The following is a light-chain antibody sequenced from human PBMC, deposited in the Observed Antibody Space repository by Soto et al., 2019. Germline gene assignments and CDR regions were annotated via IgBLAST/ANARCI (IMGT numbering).Light chain of an antibody. CDR3: SSYIRSSSLDRV. CDR2: EVS. V-gene: IGLV2-14*01. J-gene: IGLJ1*01. Sequence: QSALAQPASVSGSPGQSITISCTGTSSDVGGYKYVSWYQQHPGQAPKLMIYEVSNRPSGVSDRFSGSKSGNTASLTISGLQAEDEADYYCSSYIRSSSLDRVFGTGTKVTVL. CDR1: SSDVGGYKY.